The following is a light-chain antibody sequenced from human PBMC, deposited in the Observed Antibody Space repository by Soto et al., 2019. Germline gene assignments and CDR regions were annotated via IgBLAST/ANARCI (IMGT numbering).Light chain of an antibody. V-gene: IGKV1-9*01. J-gene: IGKJ5*01. CDR1: QGFSSD. CDR3: QQLNSYPIT. CDR2: AAS. Sequence: DIQLTQSPSFLSASVGDRVTITCRASQGFSSDLAWYQQKPGKAPKLLIYAASTLQSGVPSRFSGSGSGTEFTLTISSLQPEDFATYYCQQLNSYPITFGQGTRLEIK.